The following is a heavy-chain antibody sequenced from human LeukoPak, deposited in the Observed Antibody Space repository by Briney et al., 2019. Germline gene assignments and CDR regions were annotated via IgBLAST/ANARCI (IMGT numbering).Heavy chain of an antibody. J-gene: IGHJ4*02. Sequence: ASVKVSCKASGYTFTSYDIGWVRQAPGQGLEWMGWISAYNDNTNYAQKLQGRVTMTTDTSTSTAYMDLRSLRSDATAVYYCARFRAGVGEPYGDYWGQGTLVTVSS. V-gene: IGHV1-18*01. CDR3: ARFRAGVGEPYGDY. D-gene: IGHD3-10*01. CDR1: GYTFTSYD. CDR2: ISAYNDNT.